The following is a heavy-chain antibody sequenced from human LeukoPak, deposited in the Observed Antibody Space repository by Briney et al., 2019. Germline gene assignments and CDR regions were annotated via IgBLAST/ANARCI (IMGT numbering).Heavy chain of an antibody. CDR3: AREGRPAAENTFYFYYGMDV. V-gene: IGHV4-4*07. J-gene: IGHJ6*02. Sequence: KASETLSLTCTVSGGSISSYYWSWIRQPAGKGLEWIGRIYTSGSTNYNPSLKSRVTMSVDTSKNQFSLKLSSVTAADTAVYYCAREGRPAAENTFYFYYGMDVWGQGTAVTVSS. D-gene: IGHD6-13*01. CDR2: IYTSGST. CDR1: GGSISSYY.